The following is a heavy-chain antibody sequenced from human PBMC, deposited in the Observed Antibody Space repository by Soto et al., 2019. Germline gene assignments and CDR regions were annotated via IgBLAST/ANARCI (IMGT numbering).Heavy chain of an antibody. Sequence: GESLKISCKGSGYSFATYWISWVRQMPGKGLEWMGKIDPSDSYTNYSPSFQGHVTISADKSISTAYLQWSGLKASDTAMYYCARPHYYDSSGYYEDGAFDIWGQGTMVTVSS. J-gene: IGHJ3*02. D-gene: IGHD3-22*01. CDR1: GYSFATYW. V-gene: IGHV5-10-1*01. CDR2: IDPSDSYT. CDR3: ARPHYYDSSGYYEDGAFDI.